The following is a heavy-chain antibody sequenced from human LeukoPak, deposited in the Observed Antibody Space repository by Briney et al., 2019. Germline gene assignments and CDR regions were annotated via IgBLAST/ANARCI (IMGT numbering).Heavy chain of an antibody. V-gene: IGHV1-18*04. CDR2: ISAYNGNT. CDR1: GYTFTSYG. CDR3: ARGMNYDIWTGYLNWFDP. J-gene: IGHJ5*02. D-gene: IGHD3-9*01. Sequence: ASVKVSCKASGYTFTSYGISWVRQAPGQTIEWMGWISAYNGNTNYAQKLQGRVTMTTDTSTSTAYMELRSLRSDDTAVYYCARGMNYDIWTGYLNWFDPWGQGTLVTVSS.